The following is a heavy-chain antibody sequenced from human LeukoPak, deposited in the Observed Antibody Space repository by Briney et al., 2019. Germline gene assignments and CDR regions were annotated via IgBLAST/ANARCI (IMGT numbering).Heavy chain of an antibody. CDR2: IYYSGST. V-gene: IGHV4-30-4*07. CDR1: GGSISSGGYS. D-gene: IGHD4-17*01. J-gene: IGHJ5*02. CDR3: AYGDPNPAFDP. Sequence: PSETLSLTCAVSGGSISSGGYSWSWIRQPPGKGLEWIGYIYYSGSTYYNPSLKSRVTISVDTSKNQFSLKLSSVTAADTAVYYCAYGDPNPAFDPWGQGTLVTVSS.